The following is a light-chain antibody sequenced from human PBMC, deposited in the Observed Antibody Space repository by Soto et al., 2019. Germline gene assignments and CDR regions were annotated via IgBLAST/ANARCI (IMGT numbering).Light chain of an antibody. Sequence: QSVLTQPPSASGTPGQRVTISCSGSNSNIGNNKVDWYQQLPGTAPKVLIYSNNQRPSGVPDQFSGSKSGTSASLAISGLQSEDEADYYCAVWDDSLDGLVFGGGTKLTVL. CDR3: AVWDDSLDGLV. CDR1: NSNIGNNK. V-gene: IGLV1-44*01. CDR2: SNN. J-gene: IGLJ2*01.